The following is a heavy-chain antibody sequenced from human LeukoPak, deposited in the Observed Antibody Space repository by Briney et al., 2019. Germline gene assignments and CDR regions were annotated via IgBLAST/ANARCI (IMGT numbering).Heavy chain of an antibody. D-gene: IGHD3-22*01. J-gene: IGHJ4*02. CDR1: GGSISSYY. CDR3: AREAYYYDSSGYYYLDY. Sequence: PSETLSLTCTVSGGSISSYYWSWIRQPAGKGLEWIGRIYTSGSTNYNPSLKSRVTMSVDTSKNQFSLKLSSVTAADTAVYHCAREAYYYDSSGYYYLDYWGQGTLVTVSS. CDR2: IYTSGST. V-gene: IGHV4-4*07.